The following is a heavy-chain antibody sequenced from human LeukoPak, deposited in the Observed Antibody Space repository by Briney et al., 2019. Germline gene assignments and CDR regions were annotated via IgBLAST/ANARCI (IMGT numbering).Heavy chain of an antibody. CDR3: ASEDSRILYYYGMDV. V-gene: IGHV4-39*01. D-gene: IGHD2-15*01. J-gene: IGHJ6*02. CDR2: IYYSGDT. CDR1: GVSISTNYYY. Sequence: PSETLSLTCTVSGVSISTNYYYWGWIRQPPGKGLEWIGSIYYSGDTYYKPSLKSRVTLSVDTSKNQVSLKLASVTAADTAVYYCASEDSRILYYYGMDVWGQGTTVTVSS.